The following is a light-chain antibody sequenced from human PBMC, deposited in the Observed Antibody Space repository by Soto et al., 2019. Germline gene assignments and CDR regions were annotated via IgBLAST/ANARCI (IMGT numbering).Light chain of an antibody. CDR3: QQSSNWPLT. CDR2: DAS. J-gene: IGKJ4*01. Sequence: EIVLTQSPATLSLSPGERATLSCRACQSVSTYLVWYQQKPGQAPRLLIYDASNRATGIPARFSGSGSGTDFTLTISSLEPEDFAVYYCQQSSNWPLTFGGGTKVEIK. V-gene: IGKV3-11*01. CDR1: QSVSTY.